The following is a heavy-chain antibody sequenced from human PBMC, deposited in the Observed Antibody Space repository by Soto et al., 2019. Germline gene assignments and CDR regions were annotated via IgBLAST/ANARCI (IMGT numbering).Heavy chain of an antibody. Sequence: GESLKISCQVSGDSFTTYYIGWVRQMPGKGLEWMGIINPGDSDTRYSPSFQGQVTISADKSISTAYLQWSSLKASDTAMYYCARPSNAKYFDYWGQGTLVTVSS. D-gene: IGHD2-8*01. CDR3: ARPSNAKYFDY. V-gene: IGHV5-51*01. CDR2: INPGDSDT. CDR1: GDSFTTYY. J-gene: IGHJ4*02.